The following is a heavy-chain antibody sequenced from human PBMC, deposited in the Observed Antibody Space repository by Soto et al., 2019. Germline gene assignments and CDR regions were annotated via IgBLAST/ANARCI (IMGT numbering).Heavy chain of an antibody. J-gene: IGHJ4*02. CDR2: VTPRSGEV. CDR1: GYTFTDYH. Sequence: QVHLVQSGAEVKRPGDSVKVSCQASGYTFTDYHIHWVRQAPGQGLEWMGRVTPRSGEVYYSPKFQGRVNLTRDTSISKAYMELTTLKFDETAVFYCARVPILGPTGDFDYWGQGTLATVSS. CDR3: ARVPILGPTGDFDY. V-gene: IGHV1-2*02. D-gene: IGHD1-26*01.